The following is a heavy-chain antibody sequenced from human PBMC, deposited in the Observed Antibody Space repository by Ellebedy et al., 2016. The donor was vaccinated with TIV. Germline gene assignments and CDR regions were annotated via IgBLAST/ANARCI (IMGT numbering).Heavy chain of an antibody. D-gene: IGHD5-12*01. CDR1: AGTFSSYV. V-gene: IGHV1-69*13. Sequence: AASVKVSCKASAGTFSSYVISWVRQAPGQGLEWRGGIIPIFGAANYAQKFQGRVSITADDSTSTAYMELSGLRSEDTAVYFCARAESGGYAWDYWGQGTLVTVSS. CDR2: IIPIFGAA. CDR3: ARAESGGYAWDY. J-gene: IGHJ4*02.